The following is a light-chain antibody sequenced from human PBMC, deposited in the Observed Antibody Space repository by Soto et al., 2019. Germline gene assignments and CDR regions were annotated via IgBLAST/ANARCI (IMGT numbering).Light chain of an antibody. V-gene: IGLV2-14*01. Sequence: QSALTQPASVSGSPGQSITTSCTGTSSDVGGYNYVSWYQQHPGKAPKLMIYAVTNRPSGISNRISASKSGNTASLTISGLQAEDEADYYCSSYTIRRSVVFGGGTKLTVL. CDR2: AVT. CDR1: SSDVGGYNY. CDR3: SSYTIRRSVV. J-gene: IGLJ2*01.